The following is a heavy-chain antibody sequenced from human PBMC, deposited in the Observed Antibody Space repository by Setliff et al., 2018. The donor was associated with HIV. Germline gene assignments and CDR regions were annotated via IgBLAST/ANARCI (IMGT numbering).Heavy chain of an antibody. V-gene: IGHV3-11*04. Sequence: PGGSLRLSCAASGFTFSDYYMSWIRQAPGKGLEWVSYISNSGSTIYYADSVKGRFSISRDNAKNSLYLQMNSLRAEDTAVYYCARDSRTRTLYHAMDVWGRGTTVTVSS. J-gene: IGHJ6*02. D-gene: IGHD2-2*01. CDR1: GFTFSDYY. CDR2: ISNSGSTI. CDR3: ARDSRTRTLYHAMDV.